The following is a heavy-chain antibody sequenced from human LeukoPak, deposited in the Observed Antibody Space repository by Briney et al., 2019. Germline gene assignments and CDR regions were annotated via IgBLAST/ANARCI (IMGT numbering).Heavy chain of an antibody. D-gene: IGHD1-26*01. J-gene: IGHJ4*02. CDR2: INPNSGST. CDR1: GYTFTGYY. CDR3: ARENSGYFDY. V-gene: IGHV1-2*06. Sequence: GASVKVSCKASGYTFTGYYMHWVRQAPGQGLEWMGRINPNSGSTNYAQKFQGRVNITRDTSISTDYMELSRLRSDDTAVYYCARENSGYFDYWGQGTLFTVSS.